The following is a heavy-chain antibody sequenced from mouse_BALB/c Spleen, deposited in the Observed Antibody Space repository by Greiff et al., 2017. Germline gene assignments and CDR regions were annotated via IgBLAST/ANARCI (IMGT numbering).Heavy chain of an antibody. D-gene: IGHD2-1*01. Sequence: VQLQQSGPGLVAPSQSLSITCTVSGFSLTSYDISWIRQPPGKGLEWLGVIWTGGGTNYNSAFMSRLSISKDNSKSQVFLKMNSLQTDDTAIYYCVRLGGNYVGNAMDYWGQGTSVTVSS. CDR2: IWTGGGT. V-gene: IGHV2-9-2*01. J-gene: IGHJ4*01. CDR1: GFSLTSYD. CDR3: VRLGGNYVGNAMDY.